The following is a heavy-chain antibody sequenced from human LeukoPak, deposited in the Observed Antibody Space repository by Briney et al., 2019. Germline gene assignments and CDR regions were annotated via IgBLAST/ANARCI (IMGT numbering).Heavy chain of an antibody. CDR1: GFIFSKYT. CDR3: AKTNYFDTSGDKPYTTHFDY. CDR2: IGGSGGKA. D-gene: IGHD3-22*01. J-gene: IGHJ4*02. V-gene: IGHV3-23*01. Sequence: GRSLRLSCAASGFIFSKYTMSWVRQAPGKGLEWVSAIGGSGGKALYAESVKGRFTISRDISKNTLFLQMDSLRAEDTAIYYCAKTNYFDTSGDKPYTTHFDYWGQGTLVTVSS.